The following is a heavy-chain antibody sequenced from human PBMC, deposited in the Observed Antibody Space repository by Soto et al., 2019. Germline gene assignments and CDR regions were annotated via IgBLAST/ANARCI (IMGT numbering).Heavy chain of an antibody. Sequence: EVQLVESGGGLVQPGGSLRLSCAASGFTVSTSYLSWVRQAPGKGLEWVSVIYSSGSTYYADSLKGRFSISRDDSKNTLYLPMNRLRVEDTAVYYCARDGYCSTSNCLIGLDVWGQGTTVTVSS. J-gene: IGHJ6*02. V-gene: IGHV3-53*01. CDR3: ARDGYCSTSNCLIGLDV. CDR1: GFTVSTSY. D-gene: IGHD2-2*01. CDR2: IYSSGST.